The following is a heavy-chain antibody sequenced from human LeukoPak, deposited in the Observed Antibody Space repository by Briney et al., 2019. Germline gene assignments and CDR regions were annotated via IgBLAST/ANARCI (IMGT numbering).Heavy chain of an antibody. CDR3: ARGGNYDFWSGYYIKFDY. V-gene: IGHV4-34*01. J-gene: IGHJ4*02. CDR2: INHSGST. D-gene: IGHD3-3*01. Sequence: SETLSLTCAVYGGSFSGYYWSWIRQPPGKGLEWIGEINHSGSTNYNPSLKSRVTISVDTSKNQFSLKLSSVTAADTAVYYCARGGNYDFWSGYYIKFDYWGQGTLVTVSS. CDR1: GGSFSGYY.